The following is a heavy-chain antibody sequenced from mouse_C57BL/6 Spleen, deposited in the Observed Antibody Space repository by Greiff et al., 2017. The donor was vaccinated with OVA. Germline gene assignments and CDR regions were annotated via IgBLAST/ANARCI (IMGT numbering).Heavy chain of an antibody. CDR1: GYTFTDYY. D-gene: IGHD1-1*01. J-gene: IGHJ2*01. V-gene: IGHV1-26*01. CDR3: ARVGYYGSSY. CDR2: INPNNGGT. Sequence: EVQLQQSGPELVKPGASVKISCKASGYTFTDYYMNWVKQSHGKSLEWIGDINPNNGGTSYNQKFKGKATLTVDKSSSTAYMELRSLTSEDSAVYYCARVGYYGSSYWGQGTTLTVSS.